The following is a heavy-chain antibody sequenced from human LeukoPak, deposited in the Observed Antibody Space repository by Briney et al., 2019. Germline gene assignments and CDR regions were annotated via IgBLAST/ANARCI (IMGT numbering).Heavy chain of an antibody. CDR3: ARESVAGTL. J-gene: IGHJ4*02. CDR1: GFTFSSYW. Sequence: GGSLRLSCAASGFTFSSYWMHWVRQAPGKGLVWVSRINSDGSSTSYAGSVKGRFTISRDNAKNTPYLQMNRLRAEHTAVNFCARESVAGTLWGQGTLVTVSS. CDR2: INSDGSST. D-gene: IGHD6-19*01. V-gene: IGHV3-74*01.